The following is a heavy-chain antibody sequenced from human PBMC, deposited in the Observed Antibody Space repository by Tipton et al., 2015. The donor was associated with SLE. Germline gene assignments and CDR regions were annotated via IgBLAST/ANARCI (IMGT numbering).Heavy chain of an antibody. CDR1: GGSISSHY. CDR3: ARDYSSSSFDI. V-gene: IGHV4-59*11. D-gene: IGHD6-13*01. Sequence: TLSLTCTVSGGSISSHYWSWIRQPPGKGLEWIGYIYFTGSTNYNPSLKSRVTISVDMSKNQFSLKLSSVTAADTAVYYCARDYSSSSFDIWGQGTMVTVSP. CDR2: IYFTGST. J-gene: IGHJ3*02.